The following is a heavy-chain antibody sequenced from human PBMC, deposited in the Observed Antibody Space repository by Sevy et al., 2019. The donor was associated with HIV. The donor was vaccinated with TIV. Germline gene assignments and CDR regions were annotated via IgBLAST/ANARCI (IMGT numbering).Heavy chain of an antibody. Sequence: SETLSLTCSVSNDSISSSSYYWGWIRQPPGKGLEWIGSIYYSGTTYYNPSLKSRVTIFVDTSKNQFYLKLTSVTAADTAVDYCATNYGILTGYRDYYYHGMDVWGQGTTVTVSS. D-gene: IGHD3-9*01. CDR2: IYYSGTT. CDR3: ATNYGILTGYRDYYYHGMDV. CDR1: NDSISSSSYY. J-gene: IGHJ6*02. V-gene: IGHV4-39*01.